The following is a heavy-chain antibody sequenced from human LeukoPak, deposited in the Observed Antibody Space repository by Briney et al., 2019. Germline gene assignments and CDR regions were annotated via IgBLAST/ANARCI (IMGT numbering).Heavy chain of an antibody. CDR1: GFTVNTYA. V-gene: IGHV3-23*01. J-gene: IGHJ5*02. D-gene: IGHD3-9*01. Sequence: PGRSMRLSCATAGFTVNTYAMNSVRQAPGRGLEWVLTINEAGRTTYYADSVKGRFTISRDNSKNTVHLQINNLRAEHTALYYSTNQPILAGSTDTWGQGTLVTVSS. CDR2: INEAGRTT. CDR3: TNQPILAGSTDT.